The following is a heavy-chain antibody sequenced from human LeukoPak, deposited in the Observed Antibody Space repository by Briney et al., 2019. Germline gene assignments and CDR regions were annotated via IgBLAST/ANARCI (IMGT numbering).Heavy chain of an antibody. CDR1: GFTFSSYG. CDR3: AKWANWNGGGNGIDP. V-gene: IGHV3-30*02. Sequence: PGGSLRLSCAASGFTFSSYGMHWVRQAPGKGREWLAFIRNDGSIKYYADPVKGRFTISRDNSKNTVYLQMNSLKPEDTAVYFCAKWANWNGGGNGIDPWGQGTLVTVSS. CDR2: IRNDGSIK. D-gene: IGHD1-1*01. J-gene: IGHJ5*02.